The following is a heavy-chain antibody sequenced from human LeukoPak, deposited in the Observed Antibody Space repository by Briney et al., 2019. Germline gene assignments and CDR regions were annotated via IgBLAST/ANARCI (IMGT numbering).Heavy chain of an antibody. CDR2: INSDGSST. J-gene: IGHJ4*02. D-gene: IGHD3-10*01. V-gene: IGHV3-74*01. CDR1: GFTFSSYW. Sequence: GGSLRLSCAASGFTFSSYWMHWVRQAPGKGPGWVSRINSDGSSTSYADSVKGRFTISRDNAKNTLYLKMNSLRAEDTAVYYCARVERYYGSGSLIDYWGPGTLVTVSS. CDR3: ARVERYYGSGSLIDY.